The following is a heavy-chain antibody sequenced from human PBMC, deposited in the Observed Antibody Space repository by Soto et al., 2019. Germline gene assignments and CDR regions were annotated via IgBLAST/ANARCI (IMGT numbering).Heavy chain of an antibody. CDR2: ISGAGDST. CDR3: AKSAGDGYLDY. J-gene: IGHJ4*02. CDR1: GFTFSSYA. Sequence: EVQLLESGGGLVQQGGSMRLSCTASGFTFSSYAMNWVRQAPGKGPEWVAFISGAGDSTYYADSVKGRSTISRDNSRNTLDLQMNSLRAEDTAIYYCAKSAGDGYLDYWGQGTLVTVSS. V-gene: IGHV3-23*01. D-gene: IGHD4-17*01.